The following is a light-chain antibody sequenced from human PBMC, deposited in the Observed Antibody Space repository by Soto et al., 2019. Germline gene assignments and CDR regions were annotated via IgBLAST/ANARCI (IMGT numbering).Light chain of an antibody. CDR2: DTS. Sequence: EIVWTQSPGTLSFSPGERATLSCRASQSVSSSYLAWYQQKPGQAPRLLIYDTSSRATGIPDRFSGSVSGTDFTLAISRLEPEDFAVYYCQQCGSAPSFGQGTKVELK. CDR1: QSVSSSY. V-gene: IGKV3-20*01. J-gene: IGKJ1*01. CDR3: QQCGSAPS.